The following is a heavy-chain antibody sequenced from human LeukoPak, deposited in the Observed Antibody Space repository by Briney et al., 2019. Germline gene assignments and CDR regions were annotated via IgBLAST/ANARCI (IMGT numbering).Heavy chain of an antibody. CDR3: ARTAPYSSSSRPFDY. D-gene: IGHD6-6*01. CDR1: GGSISSYY. CDR2: IYYSGST. Sequence: PSETLSLTCTVSGGSISSYYWSWIRQPPGKGLEWIGYIYYSGSTNYNPSLKSRVTISVDTSKNQFSLKLSSVTAADTAVYYCARTAPYSSSSRPFDYWGQGTLVTVSS. J-gene: IGHJ4*02. V-gene: IGHV4-59*01.